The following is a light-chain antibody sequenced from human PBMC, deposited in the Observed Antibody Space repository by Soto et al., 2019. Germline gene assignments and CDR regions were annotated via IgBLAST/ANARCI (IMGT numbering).Light chain of an antibody. V-gene: IGLV2-14*01. CDR2: DVS. J-gene: IGLJ1*01. CDR3: SAYTSSSTYV. CDR1: SSDVGGYNY. Sequence: QSVLTQPASVFGSPGRSITISCTGTSSDVGGYNYVSWYQQHPGKAPKLMIYDVSNRPSGVSNRFSGSKSGNTASLTISGLQAEDDAENYSSAYTSSSTYVVGTGTKVTVL.